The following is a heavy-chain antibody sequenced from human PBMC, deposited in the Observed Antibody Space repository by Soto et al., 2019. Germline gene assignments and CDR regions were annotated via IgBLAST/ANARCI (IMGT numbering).Heavy chain of an antibody. CDR1: GGTFSSYP. J-gene: IGHJ6*02. V-gene: IGHV1-69*01. CDR2: IIPFFGTS. Sequence: QVQLVQSGAEVKKPGSSVKVSCEASGGTFSSYPINWVRQDPGQGLEWMGGIIPFFGTSNYAQKFQGRVTITADDSTSTAYMELRSLRSEDTVVYYCARVGHITNYGMAVWGQGTTVTVSS. D-gene: IGHD1-26*01. CDR3: ARVGHITNYGMAV.